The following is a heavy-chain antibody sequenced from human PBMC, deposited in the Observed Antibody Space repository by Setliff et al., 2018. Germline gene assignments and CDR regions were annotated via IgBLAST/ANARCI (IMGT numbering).Heavy chain of an antibody. D-gene: IGHD3-9*01. V-gene: IGHV3-72*01. CDR2: TRDRASGHTT. CDR1: GFTFSDHY. Sequence: VGSLRLSCAVSGFTFSDHYMDWVRQAPGKGLEWVARTRDRASGHTTEYAASVNGRFTVSRDDSNHLVYLQMNNLKSEDTAVYYCVDSGNPSRAEHFQNWGQGSLVTVSS. J-gene: IGHJ1*01. CDR3: VDSGNPSRAEHFQN.